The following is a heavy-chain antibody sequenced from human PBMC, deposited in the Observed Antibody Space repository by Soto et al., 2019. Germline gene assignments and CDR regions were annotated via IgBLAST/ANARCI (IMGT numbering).Heavy chain of an antibody. V-gene: IGHV4-4*07. D-gene: IGHD4-4*01. Sequence: SETLSLTCTVSGGSISSYYWSWIRQPAGKGLEWIGRMHSSGSTNYNPSLKSRVTMSVDTSKNQFSLKMSSVTAADTAVYYCASLPTVSSSAFWGQGILVTVS. CDR2: MHSSGST. CDR3: ASLPTVSSSAF. CDR1: GGSISSYY. J-gene: IGHJ4*02.